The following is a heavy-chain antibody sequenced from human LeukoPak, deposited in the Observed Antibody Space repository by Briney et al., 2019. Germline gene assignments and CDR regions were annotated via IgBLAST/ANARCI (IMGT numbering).Heavy chain of an antibody. CDR3: ARDLLTMVRGVIAYYFDY. V-gene: IGHV6-1*01. J-gene: IGHJ4*02. Sequence: SQTLSLTCAISGDSVSSNSAAWNWIRQSPSRGLEWLGRTYYRSKWYNDYAVSVKSRITINPDTSKNKFSLQLNSVTPEDTAVYYCARDLLTMVRGVIAYYFDYWGQGTLVTVSS. CDR1: GDSVSSNSAA. CDR2: TYYRSKWYN. D-gene: IGHD3-10*01.